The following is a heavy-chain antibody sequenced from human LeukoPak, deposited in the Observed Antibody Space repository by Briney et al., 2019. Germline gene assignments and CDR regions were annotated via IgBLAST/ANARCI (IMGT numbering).Heavy chain of an antibody. CDR3: ARGRISISYYYDSSGYTY. D-gene: IGHD3-22*01. V-gene: IGHV4-34*01. J-gene: IGHJ4*02. CDR1: GGSFSGYY. CDR2: INHSGST. Sequence: SETLSLTCAAYGGSFSGYYWSWIRQPPGKGLEWIGEINHSGSTNYNPSLKSRVTISVDTSKNQFSLKLSSVTAADTAVYYCARGRISISYYYDSSGYTYWGQGTLVTVSS.